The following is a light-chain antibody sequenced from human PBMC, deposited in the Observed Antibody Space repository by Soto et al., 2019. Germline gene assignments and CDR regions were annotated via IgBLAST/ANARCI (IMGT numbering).Light chain of an antibody. J-gene: IGLJ1*01. CDR3: SSYTSGSSHYV. Sequence: QSVLTQPASVSGSPGQSITISCTGTSXDVGAYYSVSWYQHHPGKAPKLIIYGVTNRPSGVSNRFSGSKSGNTASLTISGLQAEDEADYHCSSYTSGSSHYVFGTGTKGIVL. CDR2: GVT. CDR1: SXDVGAYYS. V-gene: IGLV2-14*01.